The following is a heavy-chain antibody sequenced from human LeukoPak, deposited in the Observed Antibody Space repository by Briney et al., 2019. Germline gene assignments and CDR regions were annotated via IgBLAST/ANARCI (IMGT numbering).Heavy chain of an antibody. CDR1: GFTFSSYA. CDR3: ASGADYYDSSGYPGDY. V-gene: IGHV3-21*01. J-gene: IGHJ4*02. D-gene: IGHD3-22*01. CDR2: ISSSSSYI. Sequence: GGSLRLSCAASGFTFSSYAMHWVRQAPGKGLEWVSSISSSSSYIYYADSVKGRFTISRDNAKNSLYLQMNSLRAEDTAVYYCASGADYYDSSGYPGDYWGQGTLVTVSS.